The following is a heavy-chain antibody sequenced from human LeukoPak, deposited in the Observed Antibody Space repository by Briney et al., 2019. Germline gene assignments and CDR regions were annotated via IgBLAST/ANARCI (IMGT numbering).Heavy chain of an antibody. CDR3: ARFAIADDY. CDR1: GYTFTGYY. J-gene: IGHJ4*02. CDR2: INPNSGGT. Sequence: ASVKVSCKASGYTFTGYYIYWVRQAPGQGLEWMGWINPNSGGTNYAQKFKGRVTMTRDTSISTAYMELSRLTSDDTAVYYCARFAIADDYWGQGTLVTVSS. V-gene: IGHV1-2*02. D-gene: IGHD2/OR15-2a*01.